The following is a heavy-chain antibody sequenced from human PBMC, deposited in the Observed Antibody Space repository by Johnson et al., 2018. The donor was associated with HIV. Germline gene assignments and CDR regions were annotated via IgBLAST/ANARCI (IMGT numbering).Heavy chain of an antibody. CDR3: ARGVYSSSWYGAFDI. CDR1: GFTVSSNY. V-gene: IGHV3-53*01. J-gene: IGHJ3*02. CDR2: IYSGGST. Sequence: VQLVESGGGLIQPGGSLRLSCAASGFTVSSNYMSWVRQAPGKGLEWVSVIYSGGSTYYADPVTGRFTISRDNSRNTLYLQMNSVRAEDTAVYYCARGVYSSSWYGAFDIWGQGTMVTVSS. D-gene: IGHD6-13*01.